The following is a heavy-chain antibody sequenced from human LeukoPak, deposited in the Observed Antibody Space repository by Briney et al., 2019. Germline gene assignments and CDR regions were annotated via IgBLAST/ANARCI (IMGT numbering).Heavy chain of an antibody. D-gene: IGHD5-18*01. Sequence: GGSLRLSCAASGFTFSSYSMNWVRQAPGKGLEWVSSISSSSSYIYYADSVKGRFTISRDNAKNSLYLQMNSLRAEDTAVYYCARDLDTAMVRLGDYWGQGTLVTVSS. J-gene: IGHJ4*02. CDR2: ISSSSSYI. CDR1: GFTFSSYS. V-gene: IGHV3-21*01. CDR3: ARDLDTAMVRLGDY.